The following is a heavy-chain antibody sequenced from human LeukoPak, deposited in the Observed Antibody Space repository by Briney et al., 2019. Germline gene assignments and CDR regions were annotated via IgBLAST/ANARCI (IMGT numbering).Heavy chain of an antibody. V-gene: IGHV3-7*01. Sequence: TGGSLRLSCAASGFTFSNYWMSWVRQAPEKGLEWVANIKQDGSEKFYVDSVKGRFTISRDNAKNSLYLQMNSLRAEDTAVYYCASLYDYGGNSDFDYWGQGTLVTVSS. J-gene: IGHJ4*02. D-gene: IGHD4-23*01. CDR1: GFTFSNYW. CDR3: ASLYDYGGNSDFDY. CDR2: IKQDGSEK.